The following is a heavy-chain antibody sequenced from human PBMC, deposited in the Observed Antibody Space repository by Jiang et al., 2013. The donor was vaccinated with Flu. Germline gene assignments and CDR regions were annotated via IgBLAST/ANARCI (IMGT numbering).Heavy chain of an antibody. J-gene: IGHJ3*02. Sequence: GAEVKKPGESLKISCKGSGYSFTSYWIGWVRQMPGKGLEWMGIIYPGDSDTRYSPSFQGQVTISADKSISTAYLQWSSLKASDTAMYYCARRIVGATTSLAFDIWGQGTMVTVSS. CDR3: ARRIVGATTSLAFDI. D-gene: IGHD1-26*01. V-gene: IGHV5-51*01. CDR2: IYPGDSDT. CDR1: GYSFTSYW.